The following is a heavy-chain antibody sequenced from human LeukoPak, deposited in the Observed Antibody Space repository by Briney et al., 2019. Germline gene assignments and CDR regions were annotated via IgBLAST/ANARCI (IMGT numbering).Heavy chain of an antibody. CDR3: ARNSMVRGVMIEYYYYYGMDV. D-gene: IGHD3-10*01. J-gene: IGHJ6*02. Sequence: PGGSLRLSCAASGFTFSSYWMSWVRQAPGKGLEWVANIKQDGSEKYYVDSVKGRFAISRDNAKNSLYLQMNSLRAEDTAVYYCARNSMVRGVMIEYYYYYGMDVWGQGTLVTVSS. CDR1: GFTFSSYW. V-gene: IGHV3-7*01. CDR2: IKQDGSEK.